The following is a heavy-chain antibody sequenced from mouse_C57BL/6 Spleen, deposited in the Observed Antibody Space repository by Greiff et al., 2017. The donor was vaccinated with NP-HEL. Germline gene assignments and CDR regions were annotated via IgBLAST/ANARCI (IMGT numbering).Heavy chain of an antibody. Sequence: EVQRVESGGDLVKPGGSLKLSCAASGFTFSSYGMSWVRQTPDKRLEWVATISSGGSYTYYPDSVKGRFTISRDNAKNTLYLQMSSLKSEDTAMYYCARPAGSSYFDYWGQGTTLTVSS. CDR1: GFTFSSYG. J-gene: IGHJ2*01. CDR2: ISSGGSYT. CDR3: ARPAGSSYFDY. V-gene: IGHV5-6*01. D-gene: IGHD1-1*01.